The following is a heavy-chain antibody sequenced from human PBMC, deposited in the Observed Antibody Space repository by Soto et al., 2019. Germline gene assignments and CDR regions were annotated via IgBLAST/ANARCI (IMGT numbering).Heavy chain of an antibody. CDR1: GFTFDDYA. D-gene: IGHD6-19*01. J-gene: IGHJ4*02. Sequence: GGSLRLSCAASGFTFDDYAMHWVRQAPGKGLEWVSGISWNSGSIGYADSVKGRFTISRDNAKNSLYLQMNSLRAEDTALYYCAKATPTGSGWPYYFDYWGQGTLVTVSS. V-gene: IGHV3-9*01. CDR2: ISWNSGSI. CDR3: AKATPTGSGWPYYFDY.